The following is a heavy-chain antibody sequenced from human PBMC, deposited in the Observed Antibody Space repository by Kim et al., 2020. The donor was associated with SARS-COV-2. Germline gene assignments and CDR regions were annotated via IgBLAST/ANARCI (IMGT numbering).Heavy chain of an antibody. Sequence: GRTNYNPSLKSRVTISVDKSKNQFSLKLSSVTAADTAVYYCARLVGATDYWGQGTLVTVSS. CDR3: ARLVGATDY. CDR2: GRT. D-gene: IGHD1-26*01. V-gene: IGHV4-4*02. J-gene: IGHJ4*02.